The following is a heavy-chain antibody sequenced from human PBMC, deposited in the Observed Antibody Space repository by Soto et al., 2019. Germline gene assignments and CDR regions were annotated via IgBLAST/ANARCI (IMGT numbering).Heavy chain of an antibody. CDR2: ISYDGSNK. J-gene: IGHJ4*02. Sequence: VGSLRLSCAASGVTFSSYAMHWFRQGPGKGLEWVAVISYDGSNKYYADSVKGRFTISRDNSKNTLYLQMNSLRAEDTAVYYCARAQGVTSFGLVPSYLPHLSYWGQGTLATV. D-gene: IGHD3-3*01. CDR3: ARAQGVTSFGLVPSYLPHLSY. V-gene: IGHV3-30-3*01. CDR1: GVTFSSYA.